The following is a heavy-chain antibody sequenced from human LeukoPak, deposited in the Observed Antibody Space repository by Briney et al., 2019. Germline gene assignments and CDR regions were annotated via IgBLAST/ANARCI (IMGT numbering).Heavy chain of an antibody. V-gene: IGHV4-38-2*02. CDR1: GYSISSDYY. J-gene: IGHJ4*02. Sequence: PSETLSLTCTVSGYSISSDYYWGWIRQPPGKGLEWIGEINHSGSTNYNPSLKSRVTISVDTSKNQFSLKLSSVTAADTAVYYCARGTLYYGSGMGYWGQGTLVTVSS. D-gene: IGHD3-10*01. CDR3: ARGTLYYGSGMGY. CDR2: INHSGST.